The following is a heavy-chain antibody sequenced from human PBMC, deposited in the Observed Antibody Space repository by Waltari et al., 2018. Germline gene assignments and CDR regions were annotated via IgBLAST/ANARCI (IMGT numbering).Heavy chain of an antibody. Sequence: QVQLQQWGAGLLKPSETLSLTCAVYGGSFSGYYWSWIRQPPGKGLEWIGEINHSVSTNYNPSLKSRVTISVDTSKNQFSLKLSSVTAADTAVYYCARSTLGVRYSYGGRNWFDPWGQGTLVTVSS. CDR2: INHSVST. D-gene: IGHD5-18*01. CDR3: ARSTLGVRYSYGGRNWFDP. CDR1: GGSFSGYY. J-gene: IGHJ5*02. V-gene: IGHV4-34*01.